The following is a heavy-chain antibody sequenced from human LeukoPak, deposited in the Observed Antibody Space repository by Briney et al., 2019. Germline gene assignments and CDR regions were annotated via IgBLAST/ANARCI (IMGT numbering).Heavy chain of an antibody. V-gene: IGHV3-11*04. CDR3: AKGGRGMTTVTMDAFDV. D-gene: IGHD4-17*01. J-gene: IGHJ3*01. CDR2: IIRVSNII. CDR1: GFAFRDSY. Sequence: GWSLRLSCAASGFAFRDSYMSWIRQAPGKGLEWLSYIIRVSNIISYADSVKGRFTISRDNAKKSLYVQMHGLRAEDTAVYYCAKGGRGMTTVTMDAFDVWGQGTVVTVSS.